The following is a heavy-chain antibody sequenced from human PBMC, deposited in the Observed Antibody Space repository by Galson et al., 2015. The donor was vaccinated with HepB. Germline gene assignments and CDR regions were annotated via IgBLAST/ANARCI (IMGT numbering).Heavy chain of an antibody. Sequence: CAAFGFTVSSNYMTWVRQAPGKGLEWVSVVYSGGGAYYADSVKGRFTISRDDSKNTLFLQMNSLRVDDTAVYYCARRGLGALDYWGQGTLVTDSS. D-gene: IGHD3-10*01. V-gene: IGHV3-53*01. CDR2: VYSGGGA. CDR3: ARRGLGALDY. CDR1: GFTVSSNY. J-gene: IGHJ4*02.